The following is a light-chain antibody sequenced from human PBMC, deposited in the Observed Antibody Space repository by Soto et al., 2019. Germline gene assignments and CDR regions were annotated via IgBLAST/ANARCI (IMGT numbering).Light chain of an antibody. J-gene: IGKJ3*01. CDR1: QRIARS. CDR2: TAS. Sequence: DIEMTQSPPSLSASVGDSVTITCRASQRIARSLNWYQQRPGKAPKLLISTASNLQSGVPSRFSGSGSGTDFTLTITNLQPEDFATYFCQQTYSISHFTFGPGTRVDIK. CDR3: QQTYSISHFT. V-gene: IGKV1-39*01.